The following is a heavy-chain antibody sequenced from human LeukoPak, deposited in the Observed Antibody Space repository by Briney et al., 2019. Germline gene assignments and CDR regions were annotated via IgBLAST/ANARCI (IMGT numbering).Heavy chain of an antibody. V-gene: IGHV3-74*01. CDR1: KFTFSSYW. D-gene: IGHD7-27*01. Sequence: PGGSLRLSCAASKFTFSSYWMHWVRQAPGKGLVWVSHINSDGSSTNYADSVKGRFTISRDNSKSTVYLQMNSLRAEDTAVYYCARETGDFDSWGQGTLVIVSS. J-gene: IGHJ4*02. CDR3: ARETGDFDS. CDR2: INSDGSST.